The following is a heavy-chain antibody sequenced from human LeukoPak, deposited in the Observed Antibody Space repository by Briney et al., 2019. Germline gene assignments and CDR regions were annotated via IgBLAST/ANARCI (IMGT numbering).Heavy chain of an antibody. Sequence: PSETLSLTCTVSGGSISSSSYYWGWIRQPPGKGLEWIGSIYYSGSTYYNPSLKSRVTISVDTSKNQFSLKLSSVTAADTAVYYCAGDRGAMVRGVIDYWGQGTLVTVSS. CDR1: GGSISSSSYY. V-gene: IGHV4-39*02. D-gene: IGHD3-10*01. CDR3: AGDRGAMVRGVIDY. CDR2: IYYSGST. J-gene: IGHJ4*02.